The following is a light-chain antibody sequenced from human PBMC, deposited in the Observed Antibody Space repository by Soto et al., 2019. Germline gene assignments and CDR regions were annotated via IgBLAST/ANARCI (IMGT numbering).Light chain of an antibody. J-gene: IGLJ1*01. Sequence: QAVVTQPPSASGTPGQRITISCSGSSSNIGDNPVNWYQQLPGAAPKLLIYINDQRPSGVPDRFSGSKSGTSASLAISGLQPEDEADYYCAAWDDSLNALFGTGTKVTGL. CDR1: SSNIGDNP. CDR2: IND. V-gene: IGLV1-44*01. CDR3: AAWDDSLNAL.